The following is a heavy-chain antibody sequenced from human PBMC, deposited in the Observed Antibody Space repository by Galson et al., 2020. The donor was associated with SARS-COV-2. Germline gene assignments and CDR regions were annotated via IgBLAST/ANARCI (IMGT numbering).Heavy chain of an antibody. CDR1: GFTFSSYD. CDR2: ITPNDDT. D-gene: IGHD2-21*01. V-gene: IGHV3-13*01. CDR3: ARGGLVSS. Sequence: GGSLRLSCAASGFTFSSYDMHWVRQVTGKGLEWVSAITPNDDTYYADSVKGRFSISREDAKNSLYLQMNGLRAGDTAVYYCARGGLVSSWGQGTPVTVSS. J-gene: IGHJ5*02.